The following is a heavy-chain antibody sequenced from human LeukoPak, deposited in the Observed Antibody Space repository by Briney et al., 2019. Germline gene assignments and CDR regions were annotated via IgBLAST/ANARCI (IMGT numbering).Heavy chain of an antibody. CDR1: GFTFSSHG. CDR2: ISPSGDIL. J-gene: IGHJ4*02. CDR3: AKTSSSSWGYFDY. V-gene: IGHV3-23*01. D-gene: IGHD6-13*01. Sequence: PGGSLRLSCAASGFTFSSHGMNWVRQAPGKGLEWVSGISPSGDILYYADSVKGQFTISRDNSKNTVSLQMNSLRAEDTAVYYCAKTSSSSWGYFDYWGQGTLVTVSS.